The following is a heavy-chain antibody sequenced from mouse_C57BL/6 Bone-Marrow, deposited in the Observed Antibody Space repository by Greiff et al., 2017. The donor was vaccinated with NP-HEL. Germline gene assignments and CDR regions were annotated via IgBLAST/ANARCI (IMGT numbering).Heavy chain of an antibody. CDR1: GYTFTDYN. CDR3: ARSPRRQLRERGRFAY. J-gene: IGHJ3*01. D-gene: IGHD3-2*02. CDR2: INPNNGGT. Sequence: VQLKQSGPELVKPGASVKIPCKASGYTFTDYNMDWVKQSHGKSLEWIGDINPNNGGTIYNQKFKGKATLTVDKSSSTAYMELRSLTSEDTAVYYCARSPRRQLRERGRFAYWGQGTLVTVSA. V-gene: IGHV1-18*01.